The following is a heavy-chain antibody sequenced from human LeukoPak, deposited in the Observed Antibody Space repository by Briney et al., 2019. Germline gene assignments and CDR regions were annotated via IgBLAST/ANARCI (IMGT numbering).Heavy chain of an antibody. Sequence: ASVKVSCKASGYTFTGYYMHWVRQAPGQGLEWMGWINPNSGGTNYAQKFQGRVTMTTDTSFSTAYMELSRLRSDDTAVYYCAREGYYDSYSYWRYYFDYWGQGTLVTVSS. CDR1: GYTFTGYY. J-gene: IGHJ4*02. CDR2: INPNSGGT. CDR3: AREGYYDSYSYWRYYFDY. D-gene: IGHD3-16*01. V-gene: IGHV1-2*02.